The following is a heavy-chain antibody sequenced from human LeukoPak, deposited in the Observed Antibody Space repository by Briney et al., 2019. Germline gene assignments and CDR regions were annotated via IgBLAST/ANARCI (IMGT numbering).Heavy chain of an antibody. V-gene: IGHV1-2*04. J-gene: IGHJ4*02. CDR3: ARDSGSQSFDY. CDR1: GYTFTGYY. Sequence: ASAKVSCKASGYTFTGYYMHWVRQAPGQGLEWMGWINPNSGGTNYAQKFQGWVTMTRDTSISTAYMELSRLRSDDTAVYYCARDSGSQSFDYWGQGTLVTVSS. CDR2: INPNSGGT. D-gene: IGHD6-13*01.